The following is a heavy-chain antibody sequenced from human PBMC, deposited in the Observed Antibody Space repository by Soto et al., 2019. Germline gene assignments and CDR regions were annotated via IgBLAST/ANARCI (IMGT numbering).Heavy chain of an antibody. CDR2: MYYSGST. V-gene: IGHV4-59*01. CDR3: ARGSSYYVTSRYFGKYNWFDP. D-gene: IGHD3-22*01. Sequence: SVTLSLTCTVSGASINSYYWSWMRQPPGKGLEWIGYMYYSGSTKYNPSLKGRVTISADTSKNQFSLKLTSMTTADTAMYYCARGSSYYVTSRYFGKYNWFDPWGQGTLGTV. CDR1: GASINSYY. J-gene: IGHJ5*02.